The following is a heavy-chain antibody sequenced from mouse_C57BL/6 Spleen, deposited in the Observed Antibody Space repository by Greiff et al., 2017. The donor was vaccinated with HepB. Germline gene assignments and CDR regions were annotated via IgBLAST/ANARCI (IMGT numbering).Heavy chain of an antibody. Sequence: EVQLQESGPGLVKPSQSLSLTCSVTGYSITSGYYWNWIRQFPGNKLEWMGYISYDGSNNYNPSLKNRISITRDTSKNQFFLKLNSVTTEDTATYYCVQFAYWGQGTLVTVSA. V-gene: IGHV3-6*01. CDR1: GYSITSGYY. CDR2: ISYDGSN. J-gene: IGHJ3*01. CDR3: VQFAY.